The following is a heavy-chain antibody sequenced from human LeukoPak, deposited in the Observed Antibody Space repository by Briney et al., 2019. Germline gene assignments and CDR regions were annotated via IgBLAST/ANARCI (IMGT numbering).Heavy chain of an antibody. CDR2: ISYDGSNK. CDR1: GFTFSSYA. CDR3: ARGVLSSGSTGDAFDI. V-gene: IGHV3-30*14. D-gene: IGHD3-22*01. J-gene: IGHJ3*02. Sequence: GRSLRLSCAASGFTFSSYAMHWVRQAPGKGLEWVAVISYDGSNKYYADSVKGRFTISRDNSKNTLYLQMNSLRAEDTAVYYCARGVLSSGSTGDAFDIWGQGTMVTVSS.